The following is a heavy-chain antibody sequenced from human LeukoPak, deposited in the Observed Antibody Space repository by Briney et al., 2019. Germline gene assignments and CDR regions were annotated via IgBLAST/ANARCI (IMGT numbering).Heavy chain of an antibody. D-gene: IGHD3-10*02. CDR3: ASPYVTAPH. Sequence: SETLSLTCAVYGGSFSGYYWSWIRQPPGKGLAWIGEINHSGSTNYNPSLKSRVTISVDTSKNQFSLKLSSVTAADTAVYYCASPYVTAPHWGQGTLVTVSS. V-gene: IGHV4-34*01. J-gene: IGHJ4*02. CDR1: GGSFSGYY. CDR2: INHSGST.